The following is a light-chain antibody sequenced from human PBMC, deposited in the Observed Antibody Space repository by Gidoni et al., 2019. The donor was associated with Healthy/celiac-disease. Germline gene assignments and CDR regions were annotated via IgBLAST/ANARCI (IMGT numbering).Light chain of an antibody. V-gene: IGKV4-1*01. CDR1: QTSLYKSNNNNY. CDR3: QQYFTSPWT. CDR2: WAS. J-gene: IGKJ1*01. Sequence: DIVMTQSPDSLTVSLGERASINCKSSQTSLYKSNNNNYLAWYQQKPGQPPRLLIYWASTLESGVPDRFSGSGSGTDFTLTISSLQAEDLAVYYCQQYFTSPWTFGQGTKVEIK.